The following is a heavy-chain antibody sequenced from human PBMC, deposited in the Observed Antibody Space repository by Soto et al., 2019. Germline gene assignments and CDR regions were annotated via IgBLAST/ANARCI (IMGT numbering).Heavy chain of an antibody. CDR3: SRHTAASGLPAPGAFDI. V-gene: IGHV4-39*01. D-gene: IGHD2-2*01. CDR2: IYYSGST. J-gene: IGHJ3*02. Sequence: QLQMQESGPGLVKPSETLSLTCAVSGDSISSSPFYWGWIRQPPGKGLEWIGSIYYSGSTYQNPSLQSRVTMSADSSKNQFSLKLSSVAGADTAVYYCSRHTAASGLPAPGAFDIWGQGTMVAVSS. CDR1: GDSISSSPFY.